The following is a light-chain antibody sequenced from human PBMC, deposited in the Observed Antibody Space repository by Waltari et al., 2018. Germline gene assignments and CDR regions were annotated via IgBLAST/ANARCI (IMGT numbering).Light chain of an antibody. CDR1: QSVSTN. CDR3: QQYNKWPPVT. J-gene: IGKJ3*01. Sequence: EIVMTQSPVTLSVSPGDRATLSCRASQSVSTNVAWYQQKPGQVPRVLISGASSRSTGIPARFSGSGSGTAFTLTISSLQSEDAAIYYCQQYNKWPPVTFGPGTKVDLK. V-gene: IGKV3-15*01. CDR2: GAS.